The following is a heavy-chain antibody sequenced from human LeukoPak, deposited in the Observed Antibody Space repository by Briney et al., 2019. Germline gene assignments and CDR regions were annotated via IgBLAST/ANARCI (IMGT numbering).Heavy chain of an antibody. CDR2: INKDGSDK. V-gene: IGHV3-7*01. CDR3: ARDAGYGGNSDY. CDR1: GFTFSSYA. J-gene: IGHJ4*02. D-gene: IGHD4-23*01. Sequence: PGASLRLSCAASGFTFSSYAMSWVRQAPGKGLESVAYINKDGSDKYYVDSVKGRFTVSRDNAKNSLYLQMNSLRAEDTAVYYCARDAGYGGNSDYWGQGTLVTVSS.